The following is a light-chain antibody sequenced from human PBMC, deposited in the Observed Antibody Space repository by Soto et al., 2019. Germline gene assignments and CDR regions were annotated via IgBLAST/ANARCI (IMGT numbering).Light chain of an antibody. J-gene: IGLJ1*01. V-gene: IGLV1-44*01. CDR2: SNN. CDR3: AAWDDSLNGYV. Sequence: QSVPTQPHSASGTPGQRVTISCSGSSSNIGSNTVNWYQQLPGTAPKLLIYSNNQRPSGVPDRFSGSKSGTSASLAISGLQSEDEADYYCAAWDDSLNGYVFGTGTKVTVL. CDR1: SSNIGSNT.